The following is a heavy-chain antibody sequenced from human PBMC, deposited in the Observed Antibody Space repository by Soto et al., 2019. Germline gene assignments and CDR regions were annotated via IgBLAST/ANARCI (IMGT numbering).Heavy chain of an antibody. J-gene: IGHJ3*02. V-gene: IGHV1-8*01. CDR1: GYTFTTYD. CDR3: ATSYDFWSGNSHWREGGFDI. D-gene: IGHD3-3*01. Sequence: QVQLVQSETEVKKPGASVRLSCKASGYTFTTYDLNWVRQAAGQGLEWMGWMSPKTGSAGYAQRFHGRVTMTRNSPMNTAYIELTSLRSEATAVYYCATSYDFWSGNSHWREGGFDIWGQGTVITVSS. CDR2: MSPKTGSA.